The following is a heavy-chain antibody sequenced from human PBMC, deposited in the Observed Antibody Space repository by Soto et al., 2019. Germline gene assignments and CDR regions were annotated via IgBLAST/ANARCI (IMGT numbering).Heavy chain of an antibody. D-gene: IGHD3-9*01. CDR2: IIPIFGTA. V-gene: IGHV1-69*13. Sequence: SVKVSCKASGGTFSSYAISWVRQAPGQGLEWMGGIIPIFGTANYAQKFQGRVTITADESTSTAYMELSSLRSEDTAVYYCARDATWPDYDILTGRRGYWFDPWGQGTLVTVSS. J-gene: IGHJ5*02. CDR3: ARDATWPDYDILTGRRGYWFDP. CDR1: GGTFSSYA.